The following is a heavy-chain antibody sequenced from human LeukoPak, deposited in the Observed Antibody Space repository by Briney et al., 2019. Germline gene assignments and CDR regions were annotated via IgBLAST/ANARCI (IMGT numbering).Heavy chain of an antibody. Sequence: GGSLRLSCAASRFTFSNAWMSWVRQAPGKGLEWVGRIKSKTDGGTTDYAAPVKGRFTISRDDSKNTLYLQMNSLKTEDTAVYYCTTYSGSSRPFDYWGQGTLVTVSS. D-gene: IGHD1-26*01. CDR1: RFTFSNAW. J-gene: IGHJ4*02. V-gene: IGHV3-15*01. CDR3: TTYSGSSRPFDY. CDR2: IKSKTDGGTT.